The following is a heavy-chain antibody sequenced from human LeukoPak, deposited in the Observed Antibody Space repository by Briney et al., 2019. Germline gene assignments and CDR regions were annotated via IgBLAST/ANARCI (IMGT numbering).Heavy chain of an antibody. CDR2: IYYSGST. CDR1: GGSISSYY. CDR3: ARRHYDSSGSMAV. J-gene: IGHJ6*02. V-gene: IGHV4-59*01. D-gene: IGHD3-22*01. Sequence: PSETLSLTCTVSGGSISSYYWSWIRQPPGKGLEWIGYIYYSGSTNYNPSLKSRVTISVDTSKNQFSLKLSSVTAADTAVYYCARRHYDSSGSMAVWGQGTTVTVSS.